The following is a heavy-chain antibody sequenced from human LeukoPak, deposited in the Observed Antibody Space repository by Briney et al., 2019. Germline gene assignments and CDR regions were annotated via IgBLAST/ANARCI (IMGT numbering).Heavy chain of an antibody. CDR1: GGSISSYY. D-gene: IGHD1-7*01. V-gene: IGHV4-4*09. Sequence: SETLSLTCTVSGGSISSYYWSWIRQPPGKGLEWIGYIYTSGSTNYNPSLKSRVTISVDTSKNQFSLKLSSVTAADTAVYYCARQDRVELLFDSWGQGTLVTVSS. CDR3: ARQDRVELLFDS. J-gene: IGHJ4*02. CDR2: IYTSGST.